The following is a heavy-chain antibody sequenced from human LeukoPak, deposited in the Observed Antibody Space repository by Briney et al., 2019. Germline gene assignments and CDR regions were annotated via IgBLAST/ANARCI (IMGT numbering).Heavy chain of an antibody. V-gene: IGHV4/OR15-8*02. CDR2: ISLAGQT. CDR3: SRESGPFCPFGY. Sequence: SETLSLTCGVSGGSISGTNWWSWVRQPPGQGLEWIGEISLAGQTNYNPSLNGRVTMSLDKSSNQLSLHLTSVTAADTATYYCSRESGPFCPFGYWGQGTLVIISS. J-gene: IGHJ4*02. D-gene: IGHD1-26*01. CDR1: GGSISGTNW.